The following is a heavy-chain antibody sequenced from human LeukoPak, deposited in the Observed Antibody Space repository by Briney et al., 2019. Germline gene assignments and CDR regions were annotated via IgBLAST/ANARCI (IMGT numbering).Heavy chain of an antibody. CDR3: ARGRGYRGYDQYNWFDP. J-gene: IGHJ5*02. Sequence: ASVKVSCKASGYTFTGYYMHWVRQAPGQGLEWMGWINPNSGGTNYAQKFQGRVTMTRDTSISTAYMELSRLRSDDMAVYYCARGRGYRGYDQYNWFDPWGQGTLVTVSS. V-gene: IGHV1-2*02. CDR1: GYTFTGYY. CDR2: INPNSGGT. D-gene: IGHD5-12*01.